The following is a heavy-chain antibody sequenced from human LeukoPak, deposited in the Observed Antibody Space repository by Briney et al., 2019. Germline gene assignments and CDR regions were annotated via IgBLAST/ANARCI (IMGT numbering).Heavy chain of an antibody. CDR1: GDSVSSSSAA. Sequence: SQTLSLTCAISGDSVSSSSAAWNWIRESPSRGLEWLGRTYYRSKWYNDYALSVKRRLTINPDTSKNQVSLQLNSVTPKDAAIYYCARGGLAFDIWGQGTMVTVSS. J-gene: IGHJ3*02. V-gene: IGHV6-1*01. CDR2: TYYRSKWYN. CDR3: ARGGLAFDI.